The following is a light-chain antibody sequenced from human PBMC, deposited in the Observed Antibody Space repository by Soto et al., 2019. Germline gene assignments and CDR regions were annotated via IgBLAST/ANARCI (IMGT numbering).Light chain of an antibody. J-gene: IGLJ1*01. Sequence: QSVLTEPPSASGTPGQWVTISCSGSSSNIGTNYVYWYQQLPGTAPKLLIYRNTQRPSGVPDRFSDSKSGTSASLAISGLRSEDEADYYCAAWDDSLSGLVFGTGTKVTVL. CDR3: AAWDDSLSGLV. CDR1: SSNIGTNY. V-gene: IGLV1-47*01. CDR2: RNT.